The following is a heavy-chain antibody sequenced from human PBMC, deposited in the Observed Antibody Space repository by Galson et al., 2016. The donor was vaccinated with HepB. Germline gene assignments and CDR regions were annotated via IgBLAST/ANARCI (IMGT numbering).Heavy chain of an antibody. CDR3: ARSSGWYGYFQH. J-gene: IGHJ1*01. D-gene: IGHD6-19*01. CDR2: IYSAGGT. CDR1: GFTVSSNY. V-gene: IGHV3-53*01. Sequence: SLRLSCAASGFTVSSNYMSWVRQAPGKGLEWVSVIYSAGGTFYADSVTGRFSISRDNSKNTVYLQMNSLRPEDTAVYYCARSSGWYGYFQHWGQGTLVTVSS.